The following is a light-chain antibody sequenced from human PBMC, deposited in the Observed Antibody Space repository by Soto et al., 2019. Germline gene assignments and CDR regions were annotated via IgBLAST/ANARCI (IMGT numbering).Light chain of an antibody. CDR3: QQHNTYLT. CDR2: KAS. V-gene: IGKV1-5*03. Sequence: DIQMTQSPSTLSGSVGDRVTITCRASQTISSWLAWYQQKPGKAPKLLIYKASSLESGVPSRFSGSGSGTEFTLTISSLQPDDLATYYCQQHNTYLTFGGGTKVDIK. J-gene: IGKJ4*01. CDR1: QTISSW.